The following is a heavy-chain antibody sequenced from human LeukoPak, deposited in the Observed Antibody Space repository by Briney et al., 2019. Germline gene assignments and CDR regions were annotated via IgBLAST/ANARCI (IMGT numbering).Heavy chain of an antibody. CDR3: ARDRADTTYSSVMYYFDY. D-gene: IGHD6-19*01. CDR2: IDPSGGST. Sequence: PGASVKVSCKASGYTFTTYYMHWVRQAPGQGLEWLGIIDPSGGSTSYAQKFQGRVTMTRDTSTSTVHMELSSLRSEDTAAYYCARDRADTTYSSVMYYFDYWGQGTLVTVSS. CDR1: GYTFTTYY. J-gene: IGHJ4*02. V-gene: IGHV1-46*01.